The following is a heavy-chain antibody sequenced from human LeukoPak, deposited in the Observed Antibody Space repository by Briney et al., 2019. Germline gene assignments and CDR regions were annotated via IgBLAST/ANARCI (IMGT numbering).Heavy chain of an antibody. V-gene: IGHV3-53*01. D-gene: IGHD4-23*01. CDR3: ARTYGGNSPDY. CDR1: GFTVSSNY. CDR2: IYSGGST. J-gene: IGHJ4*02. Sequence: GGSLRLSCAASGFTVSSNYMSWVRQAPGKGLEWVSVIYSGGSTYYADSVKGRFTISRDNAKNSLYLQMNSLRAEDTAVYYCARTYGGNSPDYWGQGTLVTVSS.